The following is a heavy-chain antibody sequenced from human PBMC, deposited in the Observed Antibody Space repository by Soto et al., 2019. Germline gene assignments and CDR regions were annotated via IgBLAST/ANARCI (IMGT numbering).Heavy chain of an antibody. J-gene: IGHJ4*02. CDR2: VYSRGGT. D-gene: IGHD3-10*01. CDR1: GDSIGSTGFF. V-gene: IGHV4-39*01. Sequence: PSETLSLTCAVSGDSIGSTGFFWGWIRQPPGKGLDWIGSVYSRGGTYYNPSLKSRVTISIDTSKNQFSLKLSSVTAADTAVYYCARHFPIHDNTGSYQYYFDFWGQGALVTVSS. CDR3: ARHFPIHDNTGSYQYYFDF.